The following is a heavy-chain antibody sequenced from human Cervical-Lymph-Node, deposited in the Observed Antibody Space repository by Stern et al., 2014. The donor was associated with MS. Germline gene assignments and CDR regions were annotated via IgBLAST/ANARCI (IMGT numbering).Heavy chain of an antibody. D-gene: IGHD3-16*01. Sequence: VQLVQSGSELKKPGASVNVSCTAAGYIFTAYAMNWVRQAPGQGLEWMGWINTKTGNPTYAQGFTGRFVFSLDTSVSKAFLHINSLKAEDTAVYCCARGSDGAAMPYWGQGSLVTVSS. CDR3: ARGSDGAAMPY. CDR2: INTKTGNP. V-gene: IGHV7-4-1*02. CDR1: GYIFTAYA. J-gene: IGHJ4*02.